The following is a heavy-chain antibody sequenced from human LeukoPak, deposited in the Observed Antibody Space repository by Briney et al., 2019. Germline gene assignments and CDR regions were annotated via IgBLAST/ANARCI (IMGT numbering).Heavy chain of an antibody. D-gene: IGHD1-7*01. CDR3: ARTLGSGYNWNYIGSNCNWFDP. CDR1: GGSISSGGYY. V-gene: IGHV4-31*03. J-gene: IGHJ5*02. CDR2: IYYSGST. Sequence: TLSLTCTVSGGSISSGGYYWSWIRQHPGKGLEWIGYIYYSGSTYYNPSLKSRVTISVDTSKNQFSLKLSSVTAADTAVYYCARTLGSGYNWNYIGSNCNWFDPWGQGTLVTVSS.